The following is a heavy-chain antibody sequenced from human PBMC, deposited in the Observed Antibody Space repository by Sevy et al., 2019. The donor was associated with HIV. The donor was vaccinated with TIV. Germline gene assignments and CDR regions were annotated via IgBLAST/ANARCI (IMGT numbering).Heavy chain of an antibody. Sequence: GGSLRLSCTTSGFTFDDYAMSWFRQAPGKGLEWVAFFTRNSYEAYGGTTDYAASVKGRFIISRDDSKSIAHLQMNSLKTEDTAVYYCTRGLATADTPEYYFDYWGQGTLVTVSS. CDR1: GFTFDDYA. CDR2: FTRNSYEAYGGTT. V-gene: IGHV3-49*03. D-gene: IGHD5-12*01. CDR3: TRGLATADTPEYYFDY. J-gene: IGHJ4*02.